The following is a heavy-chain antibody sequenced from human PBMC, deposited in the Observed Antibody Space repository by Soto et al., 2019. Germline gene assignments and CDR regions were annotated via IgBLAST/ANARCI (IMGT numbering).Heavy chain of an antibody. V-gene: IGHV4-61*01. Sequence: PSETLSLTCTVSGGSVSSGSYYWSWIRQPPGKGLGWIGYIYYSGSTNYNPSLKSRVTISVDTSKNQFSLKLSSVTAADTAVYYCARDSGDYGDYDYWGQGTLVTVSS. J-gene: IGHJ4*02. CDR2: IYYSGST. CDR3: ARDSGDYGDYDY. CDR1: GGSVSSGSYY. D-gene: IGHD4-17*01.